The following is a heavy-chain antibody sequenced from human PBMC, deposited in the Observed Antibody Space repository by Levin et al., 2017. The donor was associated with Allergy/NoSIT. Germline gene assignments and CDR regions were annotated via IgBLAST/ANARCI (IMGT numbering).Heavy chain of an antibody. D-gene: IGHD4-17*01. CDR3: ARETTRDAFDI. V-gene: IGHV4-59*01. Sequence: SQTLSLTCTVSGGSISSYYWSWIRQPPGKGLEWIGYIYYSGSTNYNPSLKSRVTISVDTSKNQFSLKLSSVTAADTAVYYCARETTRDAFDIWGQGTMVTVSS. J-gene: IGHJ3*02. CDR1: GGSISSYY. CDR2: IYYSGST.